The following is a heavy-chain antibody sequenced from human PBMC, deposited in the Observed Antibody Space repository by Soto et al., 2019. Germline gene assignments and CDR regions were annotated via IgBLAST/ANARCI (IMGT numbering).Heavy chain of an antibody. Sequence: SETLSLTCTVSGGSVSSGSYYWSWIRQPPGKGLEWIGYIYYSGSTNYNPSLKSRVTISVDTSKNRFSLKLSSVTAADTAVYYCARDGDYYDSSGYHDAFDIWGQGTMVTVSS. V-gene: IGHV4-61*01. CDR3: ARDGDYYDSSGYHDAFDI. CDR1: GGSVSSGSYY. CDR2: IYYSGST. D-gene: IGHD3-22*01. J-gene: IGHJ3*02.